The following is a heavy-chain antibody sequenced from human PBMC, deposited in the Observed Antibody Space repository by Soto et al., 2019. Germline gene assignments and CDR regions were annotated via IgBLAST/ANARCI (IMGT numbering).Heavy chain of an antibody. CDR2: ISSSSSYI. J-gene: IGHJ4*02. Sequence: EVQLVESGGGPVKPGGSLRLSCAASGFTFRSYSMNWVRQAPGKGLEWVSSISSSSSYIYYADSVKGRFTISRDNAKDSLYLQMNSLRADDTAVYYCARDQPVYSYGYGLGYWGQGTLVTVSS. D-gene: IGHD5-18*01. CDR1: GFTFRSYS. V-gene: IGHV3-21*01. CDR3: ARDQPVYSYGYGLGY.